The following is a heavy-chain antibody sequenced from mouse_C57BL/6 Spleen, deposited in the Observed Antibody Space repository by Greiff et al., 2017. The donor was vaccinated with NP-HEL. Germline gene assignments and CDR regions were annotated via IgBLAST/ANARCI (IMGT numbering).Heavy chain of an antibody. D-gene: IGHD3-2*01. J-gene: IGHJ4*01. CDR3: ARRQTAHYYAMDY. Sequence: EVMLVESGGGLVKPGGSLKLSCAASGFTFSSYTMSWVRQTPEKRLEWVATISGGGGNTYYPDSVKGRFTISRDNAKNTLYLQMSSLRSEDTALYYCARRQTAHYYAMDYWGQGTSVTVSS. CDR1: GFTFSSYT. CDR2: ISGGGGNT. V-gene: IGHV5-9*01.